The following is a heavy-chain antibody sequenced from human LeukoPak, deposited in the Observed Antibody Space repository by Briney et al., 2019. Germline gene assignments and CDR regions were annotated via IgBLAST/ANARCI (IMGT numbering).Heavy chain of an antibody. V-gene: IGHV1-69*13. CDR2: IIPIFGTA. J-gene: IGHJ4*02. CDR3: ATQRLVVPAATPYYFDY. Sequence: GASVKVSCKASGGTFISYAISWVRQAPGQGLEWMGGIIPIFGTANYAQKFQGRVTITADESTSTAYMELSSLRYEDTAVYYCATQRLVVPAATPYYFDYWGQGTLVTVSS. CDR1: GGTFISYA. D-gene: IGHD2-2*01.